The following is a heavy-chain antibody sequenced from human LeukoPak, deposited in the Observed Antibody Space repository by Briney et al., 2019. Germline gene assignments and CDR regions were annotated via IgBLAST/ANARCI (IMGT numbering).Heavy chain of an antibody. CDR2: ISWDGGST. V-gene: IGHV3-43*01. J-gene: IGHJ4*02. CDR3: AKVGPYPIAVAGLDY. Sequence: PGGSLRLSCAASGFTFDDYTMHWVRQAPGKGLEWVSLISWDGGSTYYADSVKGRFTISRDNSKNTLYLQMNSLRAEDTAVYYCAKVGPYPIAVAGLDYWGQGTLVTVSS. D-gene: IGHD6-19*01. CDR1: GFTFDDYT.